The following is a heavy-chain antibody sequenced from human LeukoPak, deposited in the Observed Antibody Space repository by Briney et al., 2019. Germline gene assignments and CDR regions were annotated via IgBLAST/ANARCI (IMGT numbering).Heavy chain of an antibody. CDR3: ARALYSSGWYPYYFDD. D-gene: IGHD6-19*01. CDR2: IYHSGST. J-gene: IGHJ4*02. CDR1: GGSISSSNW. Sequence: PSGTLSLTCAVSGGSISSSNWWSWVRQPPGKGLEWIGEIYHSGSTNYNPSLKSRVTISVDTSKNQFSLKLSSVTAADTAVYYCARALYSSGWYPYYFDDWGQGTLVTVSS. V-gene: IGHV4-4*02.